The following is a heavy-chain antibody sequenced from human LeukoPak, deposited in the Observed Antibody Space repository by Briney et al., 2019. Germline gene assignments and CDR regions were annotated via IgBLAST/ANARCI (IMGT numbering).Heavy chain of an antibody. J-gene: IGHJ4*02. V-gene: IGHV1-69*13. CDR1: GGTFSSYA. D-gene: IGHD3-22*01. CDR3: ARSPSYYYDSSGYYLPEYYFDY. CDR2: IIPIFGTA. Sequence: SVNVSCKASGGTFSSYAISWVRQAPGQGLEWMGGIIPIFGTANYAQKFQGRVTITADESTSTAYMELSRLRSEDTAVYYCARSPSYYYDSSGYYLPEYYFDYWGQGTLVTVSS.